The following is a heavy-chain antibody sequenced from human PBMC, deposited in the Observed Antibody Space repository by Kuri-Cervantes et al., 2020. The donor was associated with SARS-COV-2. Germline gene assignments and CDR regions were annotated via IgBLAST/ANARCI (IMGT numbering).Heavy chain of an antibody. CDR3: ARVREYQLLYGVSFDY. CDR1: GVAIDSNSYY. D-gene: IGHD2-2*02. Sequence: SETLSLTCIVSGVAIDSNSYYWVWIRQPPGKGLEWIGGIYYSGSTYHNPSLKSRVTISVDTSKNQFSLKLSSVTAADTAVYYCARVREYQLLYGVSFDYWGQGTLVTVSS. J-gene: IGHJ4*02. CDR2: IYYSGST. V-gene: IGHV4-39*07.